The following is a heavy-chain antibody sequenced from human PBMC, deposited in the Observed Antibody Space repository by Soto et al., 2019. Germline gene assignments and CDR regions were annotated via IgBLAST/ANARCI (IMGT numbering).Heavy chain of an antibody. CDR2: IYYSGST. J-gene: IGHJ6*02. CDR3: ARDYKGGMDV. D-gene: IGHD1-1*01. Sequence: SETLSLTCTASGGSLSSGDYYWSWIRQPPGKGLEWIGYIYYSGSTYYNPSLKSRVTISVDTSKNQFSLKLSSVTAADTAVYYCARDYKGGMDVWGQGTTVTVSS. CDR1: GGSLSSGDYY. V-gene: IGHV4-30-4*01.